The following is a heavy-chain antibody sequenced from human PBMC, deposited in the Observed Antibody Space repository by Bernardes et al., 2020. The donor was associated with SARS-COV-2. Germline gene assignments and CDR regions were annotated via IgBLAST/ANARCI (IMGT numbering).Heavy chain of an antibody. CDR3: ARRTIGVGATLFDS. V-gene: IGHV3-7*01. Sequence: GGSLRLSCLASGFIFSDTTWMSGVRQAPGKGLGWVAIIKPDGSETYYSDSVKGRFTITSDNAKNSVYLQMNSLRDEDTAMYYCARRTIGVGATLFDSWGQGTLVSVSS. CDR2: IKPDGSET. J-gene: IGHJ4*02. D-gene: IGHD1-26*01. CDR1: GFIFSDTTW.